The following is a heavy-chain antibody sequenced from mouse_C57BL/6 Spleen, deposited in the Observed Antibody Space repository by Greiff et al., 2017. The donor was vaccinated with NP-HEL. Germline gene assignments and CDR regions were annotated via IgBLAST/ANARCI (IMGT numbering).Heavy chain of an antibody. V-gene: IGHV3-6*01. CDR1: GYSITSGYY. D-gene: IGHD2-2*01. CDR2: ISYDGSN. Sequence: VQLQQSGPGLVKPSQSLSLTCSVTGYSITSGYYWNWIRQFPGNKLEWMGYISYDGSNNYNPSLKNRISITRDTSKNQFFLKLNSVTTEDTATYYCARDLGGLRRGFDYWGQGTTLTVSS. J-gene: IGHJ2*01. CDR3: ARDLGGLRRGFDY.